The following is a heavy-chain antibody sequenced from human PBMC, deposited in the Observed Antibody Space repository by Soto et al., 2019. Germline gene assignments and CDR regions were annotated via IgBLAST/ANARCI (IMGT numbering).Heavy chain of an antibody. D-gene: IGHD2-2*01. CDR3: ARDRTPIVVAAGVGWFDP. J-gene: IGHJ5*02. V-gene: IGHV1-18*04. CDR1: GYTFTSYG. Sequence: ASVKVSCKASGYTFTSYGISWVRQAPGQGLEWMGWISAYNGNTNYAQKLQGRVTMTTDTSTSTAYMELRSLRSDDTAVYYCARDRTPIVVAAGVGWFDPWGQGTLVTVSS. CDR2: ISAYNGNT.